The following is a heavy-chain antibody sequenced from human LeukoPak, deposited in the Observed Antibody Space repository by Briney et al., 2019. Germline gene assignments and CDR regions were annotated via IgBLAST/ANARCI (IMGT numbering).Heavy chain of an antibody. Sequence: GGSLRLSCAASGFTFSSYAMSWVRQAPGKGLEWVSAISGSGGSTYYADSVKGRFTISRDNSKNTLYLQMKSLRAEDTAVYYCAKESTVTPGNVNWFDPWGQGTLVTVSS. CDR1: GFTFSSYA. CDR2: ISGSGGST. V-gene: IGHV3-23*01. CDR3: AKESTVTPGNVNWFDP. D-gene: IGHD4-17*01. J-gene: IGHJ5*02.